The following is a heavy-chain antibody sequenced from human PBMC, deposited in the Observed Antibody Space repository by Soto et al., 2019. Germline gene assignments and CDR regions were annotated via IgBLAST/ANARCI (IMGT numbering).Heavy chain of an antibody. CDR3: AQRRSAASRCWFDH. J-gene: IGHJ5*02. CDR1: GFSLNTGGGA. CDR2: IYANGAE. D-gene: IGHD3-3*01. V-gene: IGHV2-5*01. Sequence: QITLKESGPTLVKPTQTLTLTCTFSGFSLNTGGGAVGWIRQPPGKALEWLASIYANGAEQFSPSLKNRLTITKDTSKNQVVLTMTNMDPVDTATYYCAQRRSAASRCWFDHWGQGTLVTVSS.